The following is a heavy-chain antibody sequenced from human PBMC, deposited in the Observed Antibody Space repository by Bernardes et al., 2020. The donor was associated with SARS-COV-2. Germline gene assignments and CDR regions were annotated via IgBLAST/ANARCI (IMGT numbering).Heavy chain of an antibody. D-gene: IGHD2-15*01. V-gene: IGHV1-2*04. CDR2: INPNSGGT. CDR3: ARERVVHRRNVAAPSRFWFDP. CDR1: GYTFTGYY. Sequence: ASVKVSCKASGYTFTGYYMHWVRQAPGQGLEWMGWINPNSGGTNYAQKFQGWVTMTRDTSISTAYMELSRLRSDDTAVYYCARERVVHRRNVAAPSRFWFDPWGQGTLVTVSS. J-gene: IGHJ5*02.